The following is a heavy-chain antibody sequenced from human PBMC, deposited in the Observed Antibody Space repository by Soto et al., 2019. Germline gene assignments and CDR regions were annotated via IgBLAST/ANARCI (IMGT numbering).Heavy chain of an antibody. D-gene: IGHD4-17*01. CDR2: INHSGST. J-gene: IGHJ4*02. CDR3: ARGGDYGDHRGLDY. V-gene: IGHV4-34*01. Sequence: SETLSLTCAVYGGSFSGYYWSWIRQPPGKGLEWIGEINHSGSTNYNPSLKSRVTISVDTSKNQFSLKLSSVTAADTAVYYCARGGDYGDHRGLDYWGQGTLVTVSS. CDR1: GGSFSGYY.